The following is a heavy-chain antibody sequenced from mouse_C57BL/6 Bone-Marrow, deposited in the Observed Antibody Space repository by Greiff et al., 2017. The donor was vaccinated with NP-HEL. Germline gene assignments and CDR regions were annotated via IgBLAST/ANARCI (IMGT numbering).Heavy chain of an antibody. J-gene: IGHJ2*01. CDR2: ISSGSSTI. V-gene: IGHV5-17*01. CDR1: GFTFSDYG. CDR3: AREDDYLDY. Sequence: DVKLVESGGGLVKPGGSLKLSCAASGFTFSDYGMHWVRQAPEKGLEWVAYISSGSSTIYYADTVKGRFTISRDNAKNTLFLQMTSLRSEDTAMYYCAREDDYLDYWGQGTTLTVSS.